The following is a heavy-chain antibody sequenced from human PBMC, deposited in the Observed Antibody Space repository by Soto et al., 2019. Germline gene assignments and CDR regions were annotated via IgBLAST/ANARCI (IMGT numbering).Heavy chain of an antibody. Sequence: SETLSLTCTVSGGSISSSTYYWSWIRQPPGKGLEWIGYTHYSGSTNYNPSLKSRVTISVDRSKSQFSLKLSSVTAADTAVYYCAAYLTPPGNHYFDYWGQGTLVTVSS. D-gene: IGHD6-13*01. CDR2: THYSGST. CDR1: GGSISSSTYY. CDR3: AAYLTPPGNHYFDY. J-gene: IGHJ4*02. V-gene: IGHV4-61*01.